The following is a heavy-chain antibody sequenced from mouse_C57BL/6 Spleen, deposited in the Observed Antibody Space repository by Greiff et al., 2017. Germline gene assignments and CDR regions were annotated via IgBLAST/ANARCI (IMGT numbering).Heavy chain of an antibody. CDR2: IHPNSGST. D-gene: IGHD1-1*01. V-gene: IGHV1-64*01. CDR3: ARPLYYGSSYVDY. CDR1: GYTFTSYW. J-gene: IGHJ2*01. Sequence: VQLQQPGAELVKPGASVKLSCKASGYTFTSYWMHWVKQRPGQGLEWIGMIHPNSGSTNYNEKFKSKATLTVDKSSSTAYMQLSSLTSEDSAVYYCARPLYYGSSYVDYWGQGTTLTVSS.